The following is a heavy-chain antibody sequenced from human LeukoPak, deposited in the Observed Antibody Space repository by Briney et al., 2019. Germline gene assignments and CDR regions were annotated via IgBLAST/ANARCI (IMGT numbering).Heavy chain of an antibody. CDR2: IYHSGST. CDR1: GGSISSGNW. V-gene: IGHV4-4*02. J-gene: IGHJ5*02. CDR3: SLYSSSWWGAGWFDP. Sequence: SETLSLTCAVSGGSISSGNWWSWVRQPPGKGLEWIGEIYHSGSTNYNPSLKSRVTISVDKSKNQFSLKLSSVTAADTAVYYCSLYSSSWWGAGWFDPWGQGTLVTVSS. D-gene: IGHD6-13*01.